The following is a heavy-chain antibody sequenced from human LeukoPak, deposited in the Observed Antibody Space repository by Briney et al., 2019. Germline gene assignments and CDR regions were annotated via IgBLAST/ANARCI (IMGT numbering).Heavy chain of an antibody. CDR2: ISGSGGTT. Sequence: GGSLTLSCAASGFTFSSYALTWVHQAPGKGLEWVSIISGSGGTTFYADSVKGRFTISRDNSKNTLYVQMNSLRAEDTAVYYCAKRDCTSTSCPFGFWGQGTLVTVSS. D-gene: IGHD2-2*01. J-gene: IGHJ4*02. CDR3: AKRDCTSTSCPFGF. CDR1: GFTFSSYA. V-gene: IGHV3-23*01.